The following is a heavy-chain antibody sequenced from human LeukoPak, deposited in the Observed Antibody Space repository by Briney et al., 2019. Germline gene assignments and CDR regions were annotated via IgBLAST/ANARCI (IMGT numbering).Heavy chain of an antibody. Sequence: SETLSLTCTVSGGTISSYYWSWIRQPPGKGLEWMGYIYYSGSTNYNPYLKKRVPISVDTSKNQFTLKLSSVTAADTAVYYCASLGVGDPAVEFDYWGQGTLVTVSS. CDR3: ASLGVGDPAVEFDY. D-gene: IGHD4-17*01. CDR1: GGTISSYY. J-gene: IGHJ4*02. CDR2: IYYSGST. V-gene: IGHV4-59*08.